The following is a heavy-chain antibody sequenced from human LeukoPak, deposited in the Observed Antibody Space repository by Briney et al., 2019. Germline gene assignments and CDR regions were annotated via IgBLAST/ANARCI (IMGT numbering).Heavy chain of an antibody. J-gene: IGHJ4*02. CDR3: ATVYYDILTGYLHFDY. D-gene: IGHD3-9*01. CDR2: ISSSSSTI. V-gene: IGHV3-48*04. Sequence: GGSLILSCAASGFTFSSYSMNWVRQAPGKGLEWVSYISSSSSTIYYADSVKGRFTISRDNAKNSLYLQMNSLRAEDTAVYYCATVYYDILTGYLHFDYWGQGTLVTVSS. CDR1: GFTFSSYS.